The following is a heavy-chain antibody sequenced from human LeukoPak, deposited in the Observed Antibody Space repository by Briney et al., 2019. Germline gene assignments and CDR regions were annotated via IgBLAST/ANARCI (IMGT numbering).Heavy chain of an antibody. Sequence: SETLSLTCAVYGGSFSGYYWSWIRQPPGKGLEWIGEINHSGSTNYNPSLKSRVTISADTSKNQFSLKLSSVTAADTAVYYCARGVRAIYWGQGTLVTVSS. V-gene: IGHV4-34*01. CDR1: GGSFSGYY. CDR2: INHSGST. CDR3: ARGVRAIY. D-gene: IGHD2-2*01. J-gene: IGHJ4*02.